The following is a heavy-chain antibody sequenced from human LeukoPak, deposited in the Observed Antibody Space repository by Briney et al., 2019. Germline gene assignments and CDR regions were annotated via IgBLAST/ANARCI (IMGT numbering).Heavy chain of an antibody. CDR2: IKQDGSEK. V-gene: IGHV3-7*01. D-gene: IGHD3-22*01. CDR3: ARDRSSGCIGSFDY. Sequence: PGGSLRLSCAASGFTFSSYWMSWVRQAPGKGLEWVANIKQDGSEKYYVDSVKGRFTISRDNAKNSLYLQMNSLRAEDTAVYYCARDRSSGCIGSFDYWGQGTLVTVSP. J-gene: IGHJ4*02. CDR1: GFTFSSYW.